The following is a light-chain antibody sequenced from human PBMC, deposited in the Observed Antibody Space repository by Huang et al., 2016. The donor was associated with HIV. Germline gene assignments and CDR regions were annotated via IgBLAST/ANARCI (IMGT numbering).Light chain of an antibody. CDR1: PGISNY. Sequence: IQLTQSPSSLSASVGDRVTITCRASPGISNYLAWYQQKPGKAPKLLIFAASTLQSGVPARFSGSGSGTDFTLTISSLQPEDFATYYCQQLNSFPREYTFGQGTKLEIK. CDR3: QQLNSFPREYT. CDR2: AAS. V-gene: IGKV1-9*01. J-gene: IGKJ2*01.